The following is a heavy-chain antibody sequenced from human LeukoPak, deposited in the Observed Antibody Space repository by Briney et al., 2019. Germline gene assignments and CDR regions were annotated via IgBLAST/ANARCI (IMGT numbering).Heavy chain of an antibody. Sequence: SETLSLTCTVSGGSISSGAYSWNWIRQHPGKGLEWIGNIYYSGSTTYNPTLKSRVTISVDTSENQFSLRLSSVTAADTAVYYCARVPLASHWFDPWGQGTLVSVSS. CDR1: GGSISSGAYS. V-gene: IGHV4-31*03. CDR2: IYYSGST. D-gene: IGHD3-16*01. J-gene: IGHJ5*02. CDR3: ARVPLASHWFDP.